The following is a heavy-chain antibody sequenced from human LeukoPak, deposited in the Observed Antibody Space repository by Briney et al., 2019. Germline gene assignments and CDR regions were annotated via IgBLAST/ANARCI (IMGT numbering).Heavy chain of an antibody. CDR3: AKDAGGAGASTFGY. D-gene: IGHD3-10*01. CDR1: GFTFSSYA. V-gene: IGHV3-23*01. Sequence: GGSLRLSCTASGFTFSSYAMSWVRQAPGKGLEWVSAISGSGGSTHYADAVKGRFTISKDNSKNTLSLQMNSLKAEDTAIYYCAKDAGGAGASTFGYWGQGTLVTVSS. CDR2: ISGSGGST. J-gene: IGHJ4*02.